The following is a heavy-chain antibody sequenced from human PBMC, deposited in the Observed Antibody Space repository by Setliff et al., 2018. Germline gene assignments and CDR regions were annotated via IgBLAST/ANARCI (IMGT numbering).Heavy chain of an antibody. Sequence: PGGSLRLSCAASGFTFSNYAMHWVRQAPGKGLEWVAVTSYDGINEYYADSVKGRFTISRDNFRNSLYLQMNSLRPEDTAMYYCAGEGRRGINYNFWSGTLDYWGQGTLVTVS. CDR3: AGEGRRGINYNFWSGTLDY. D-gene: IGHD3-3*01. CDR1: GFTFSNYA. CDR2: TSYDGINE. J-gene: IGHJ4*02. V-gene: IGHV3-30*01.